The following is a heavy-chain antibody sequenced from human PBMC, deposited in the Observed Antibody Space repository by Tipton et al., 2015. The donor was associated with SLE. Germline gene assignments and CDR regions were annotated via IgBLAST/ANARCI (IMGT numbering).Heavy chain of an antibody. J-gene: IGHJ2*01. CDR3: ARDRHDYEEGYFDL. CDR1: GFTVSSNY. V-gene: IGHV3-53*05. CDR2: IYSGGST. Sequence: LRLSCAASGFTVSSNYMSWVRQAPGKGLEWVSVIYSGGSTYYADSVKGRFTISRDNSKNTLYLQMNSLRAEDTAVYYCARDRHDYEEGYFDLWGRGTLVTVSS. D-gene: IGHD4-17*01.